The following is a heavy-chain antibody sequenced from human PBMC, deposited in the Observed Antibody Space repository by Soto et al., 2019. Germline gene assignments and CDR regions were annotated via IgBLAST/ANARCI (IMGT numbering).Heavy chain of an antibody. CDR1: GFTFSSYA. V-gene: IGHV3-23*01. D-gene: IGHD6-19*01. J-gene: IGHJ4*02. Sequence: GGSLRLSCAASGFTFSSYAMSWVRQAPGKGLEWVSVISGSGGSTYYADSVRGRFTISRDNSKNTLYLQMNSLRAEDTAVYYCSRRSSGWYFDYWGQGTLVTVSS. CDR2: ISGSGGST. CDR3: SRRSSGWYFDY.